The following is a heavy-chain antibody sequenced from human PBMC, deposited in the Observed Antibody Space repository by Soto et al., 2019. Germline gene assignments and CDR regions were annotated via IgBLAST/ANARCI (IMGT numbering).Heavy chain of an antibody. CDR3: ARAVAGLDFDV. CDR1: NRSISSSNW. CDR2: IYHTGST. J-gene: IGHJ4*02. V-gene: IGHV4-4*02. Sequence: HVQLQESGPGLVKPSGTLSLTCAVSNRSISSSNWWNWVRQPPGMELEWIGEIYHTGSTNYNPSLKSRVTISVDTSKNQFSLRLNSVTAADTAVYYCARAVAGLDFDVWGQGTLVTVSS. D-gene: IGHD6-19*01.